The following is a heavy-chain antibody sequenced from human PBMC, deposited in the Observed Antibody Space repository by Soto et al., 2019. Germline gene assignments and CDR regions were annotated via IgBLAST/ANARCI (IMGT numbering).Heavy chain of an antibody. CDR3: AHRSRGYAYYFAQ. Sequence: QITLKESGPALVRPTQTLTLTCSFSGFSLTTRGVAVGWIRQPPGKALEWLALIFWDDDKWYSPSLRSRLTITEDPSKNQVVLTMTNMDPVDTAPYYCAHRSRGYAYYFAQWRQGTLVTVSS. D-gene: IGHD5-12*01. V-gene: IGHV2-5*02. CDR1: GFSLTTRGVA. J-gene: IGHJ4*02. CDR2: IFWDDDK.